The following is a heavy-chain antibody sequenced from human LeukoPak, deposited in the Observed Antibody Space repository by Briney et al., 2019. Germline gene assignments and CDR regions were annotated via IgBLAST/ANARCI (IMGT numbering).Heavy chain of an antibody. V-gene: IGHV3-30*01. CDR3: ARGYSGSYDFDY. CDR2: ISYDGSNK. J-gene: IGHJ4*02. CDR1: GFTFSSYA. Sequence: PGGSLRLSCAASGFTFSSYAMHWVRQAPGKGLEWVAVISYDGSNKYYADSVKGRFTISRDNSKNTLYLQMNSLRAEDTAVYYCARGYSGSYDFDYWGQGTLVTVSS. D-gene: IGHD1-26*01.